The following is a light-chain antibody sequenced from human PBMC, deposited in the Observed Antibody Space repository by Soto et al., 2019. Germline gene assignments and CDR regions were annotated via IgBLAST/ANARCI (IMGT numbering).Light chain of an antibody. CDR1: QSVSSK. Sequence: EIVMTQSPATLSVSPGERATLSCRASQSVSSKLAWYQQKPGQAPRLLIYGASTRATGIPDRFSGSGSGTEFTLTITSLQSEDFAVYYCHQYNGWPRTFGQGTKV. V-gene: IGKV3D-15*01. CDR2: GAS. CDR3: HQYNGWPRT. J-gene: IGKJ1*01.